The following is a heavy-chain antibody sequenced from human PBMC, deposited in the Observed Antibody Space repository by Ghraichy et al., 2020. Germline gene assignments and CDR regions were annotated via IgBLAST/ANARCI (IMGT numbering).Heavy chain of an antibody. V-gene: IGHV4-39*01. CDR3: ARGRDVSGPYFDY. J-gene: IGHJ4*02. CDR2: IYYSGGRGST. CDR1: GGTISSSSYY. D-gene: IGHD2-15*01. Sequence: SETLSLTCTVSGGTISSSSYYWGWIRQPPGKGLEWIGSIYYSGGRGSTYYNPSLKSRVTISVDTSKNQFSLKLSSVPAADTAVYYCARGRDVSGPYFDYWGQGTLVTVSS.